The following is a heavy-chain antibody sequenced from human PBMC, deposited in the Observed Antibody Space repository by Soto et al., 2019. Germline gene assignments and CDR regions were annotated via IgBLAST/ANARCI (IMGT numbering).Heavy chain of an antibody. CDR2: ISGSGGST. J-gene: IGHJ5*02. CDR3: AKDLRITMIVVVKGNWFDP. V-gene: IGHV3-23*01. D-gene: IGHD3-22*01. CDR1: GFTFSSYA. Sequence: PGGSLRLSCAASGFTFSSYAMSWVRQAPGKGLEWVSAISGSGGSTYYADSVKGRFTISRDNSKNTLYLQMNSLRAEDTAVYYCAKDLRITMIVVVKGNWFDPWGQGTLVTVSS.